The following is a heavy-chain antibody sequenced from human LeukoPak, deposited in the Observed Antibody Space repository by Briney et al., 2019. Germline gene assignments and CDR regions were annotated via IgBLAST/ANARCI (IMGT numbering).Heavy chain of an antibody. Sequence: GGSLTLSCAASGFTVSSYWMHWVRQAPGKGLVWVSLIYSHGSSTNYADSVKGRFTISRDNGKNMLFQQMNILRDDAAAVFYCARAHVGTVSHWFESWGQGTLVTVSS. D-gene: IGHD4-17*01. CDR1: GFTVSSYW. CDR2: IYSHGSST. J-gene: IGHJ5*01. V-gene: IGHV3-74*01. CDR3: ARAHVGTVSHWFES.